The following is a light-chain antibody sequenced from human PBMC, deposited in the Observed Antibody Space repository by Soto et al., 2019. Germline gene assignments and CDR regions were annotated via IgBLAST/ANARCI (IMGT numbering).Light chain of an antibody. Sequence: QSVLTQPPSVYAAPGQKVTISCSGSSSNIGNNYVSWYQQLSGTAPKLLIYDNNKRPSGIPDRFSGSKSVTSATLGITELQAGDEADYYCGTWDSSLSAVVFGGGTKLTVL. CDR3: GTWDSSLSAVV. J-gene: IGLJ2*01. CDR1: SSNIGNNY. V-gene: IGLV1-51*01. CDR2: DNN.